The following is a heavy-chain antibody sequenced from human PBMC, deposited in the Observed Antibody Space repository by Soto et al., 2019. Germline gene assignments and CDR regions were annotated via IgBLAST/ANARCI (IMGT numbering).Heavy chain of an antibody. J-gene: IGHJ4*02. V-gene: IGHV4-30-4*01. D-gene: IGHD2-15*01. CDR1: GGSISSGDYY. CDR3: ARVADCSGGRCYFSVDY. CDR2: IYYSGST. Sequence: SETLSLTCTVSGGSISSGDYYWSWIRQSPGKGLEWIGYIYYSGSTYYNPSLKSRVTTSVDTSKNQFSLKLSSVTAADTAVYYCARVADCSGGRCYFSVDYWGQGTPVTVSS.